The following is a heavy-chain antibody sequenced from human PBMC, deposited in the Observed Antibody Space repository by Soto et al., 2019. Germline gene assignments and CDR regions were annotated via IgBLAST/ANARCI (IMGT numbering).Heavy chain of an antibody. CDR3: ARDVAGVRGYYYYGMDV. CDR1: GFTVSSNY. CDR2: IYSGGST. J-gene: IGHJ6*02. V-gene: IGHV3-53*01. Sequence: EVQLVESGGGLIQPGGSLRLSCAASGFTVSSNYMSWVRQAPGKGLEWVSGIYSGGSTYYADSVKGRFTISRDNSKNTLYLQMNSLRAEDTAVYYCARDVAGVRGYYYYGMDVWGQGTTVTVSS. D-gene: IGHD3-10*02.